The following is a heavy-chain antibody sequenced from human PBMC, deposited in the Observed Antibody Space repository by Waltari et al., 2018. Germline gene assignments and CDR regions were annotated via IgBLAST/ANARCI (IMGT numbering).Heavy chain of an antibody. CDR1: GGSISSYY. D-gene: IGHD2-2*01. Sequence: QVQLQESGPGLVKPSETLSLTCTVSGGSISSYYWSWIRQHPGKGLEWIGYIYYSGSTTYNPSLKSRVTISVDTSKNQFSLKLSSVTAADTAVYYCARAVRDCSSTSCYYDAFDIWGQGTMVTVSS. CDR3: ARAVRDCSSTSCYYDAFDI. CDR2: IYYSGST. J-gene: IGHJ3*02. V-gene: IGHV4-59*01.